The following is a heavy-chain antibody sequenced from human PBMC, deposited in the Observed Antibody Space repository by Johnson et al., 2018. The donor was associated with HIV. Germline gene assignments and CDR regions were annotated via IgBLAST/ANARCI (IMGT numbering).Heavy chain of an antibody. V-gene: IGHV3-23*04. J-gene: IGHJ3*02. Sequence: VQLVESGGGLVQPGGSLRLSCAASGFTFSIYDMHWVRQAPGKGLEWVSGISWHSGSIGYADSVTGRFTLSTDNSKNTLYLQMNSLRAEDTAVYYCAKEIGQYYYESSGYAFDMWGQGTMVTVSS. D-gene: IGHD3-22*01. CDR1: GFTFSIYD. CDR3: AKEIGQYYYESSGYAFDM. CDR2: ISWHSGSI.